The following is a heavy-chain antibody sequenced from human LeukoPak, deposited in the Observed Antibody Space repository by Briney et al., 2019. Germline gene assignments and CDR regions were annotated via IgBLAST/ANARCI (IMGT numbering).Heavy chain of an antibody. J-gene: IGHJ4*02. V-gene: IGHV3-23*01. Sequence: GGSLRLSCAASGFTFGSYAMSWVRQAPGKGLEWVSFISPSGDRTSNADSVEGRFTNSRDNPRNTLYLQMNSLRDEDTAAYYCAIMHGYYDGSGYWVQWGQGTLVTVSS. CDR2: ISPSGDRT. CDR1: GFTFGSYA. CDR3: AIMHGYYDGSGYWVQ. D-gene: IGHD3-22*01.